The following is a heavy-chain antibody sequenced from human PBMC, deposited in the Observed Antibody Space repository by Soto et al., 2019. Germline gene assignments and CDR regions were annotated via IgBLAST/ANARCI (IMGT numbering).Heavy chain of an antibody. Sequence: EVQLLESGGGLVQPGGSLRLSCAASGFTFSSYAMSWVRQAPGKGLEWVSTISGSGGSTYYADSVKGRFTISRDNSKNTLYLQIKSLRAEDTAVYYCAKANPGGFGEPFDYWGQGTLVTVSS. CDR1: GFTFSSYA. CDR2: ISGSGGST. D-gene: IGHD3-10*01. J-gene: IGHJ4*02. V-gene: IGHV3-23*01. CDR3: AKANPGGFGEPFDY.